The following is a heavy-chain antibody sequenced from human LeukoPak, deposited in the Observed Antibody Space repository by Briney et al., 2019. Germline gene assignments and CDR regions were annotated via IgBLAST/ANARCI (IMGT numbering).Heavy chain of an antibody. J-gene: IGHJ4*02. CDR1: GYSFTSYW. V-gene: IGHV5-51*01. CDR2: IYPGDSDT. Sequence: PGESLKISCKGSGYSFTSYWIGWVRQMPGKGLERMGIIYPGDSDTRYSPSFQGQVTISADKSISTAYLQWSSLKASDTAMYYCARLETEYYDFWSGYLDYWGQGTLVTVSS. CDR3: ARLETEYYDFWSGYLDY. D-gene: IGHD3-3*01.